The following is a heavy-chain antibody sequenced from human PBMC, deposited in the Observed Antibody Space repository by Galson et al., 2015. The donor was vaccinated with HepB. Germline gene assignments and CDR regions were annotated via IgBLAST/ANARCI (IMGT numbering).Heavy chain of an antibody. V-gene: IGHV1-3*01. D-gene: IGHD3-22*01. CDR3: ARDPMIVVADDAFDI. Sequence: SVKVSCKASGYTFTSYAMHWVRQAPGQRLEWMGWINAGNGNTKYSQKFQGRVTITRDTSASTAYMELSSLRSEDTAVYYCARDPMIVVADDAFDIWGQGTMVTVSS. CDR1: GYTFTSYA. CDR2: INAGNGNT. J-gene: IGHJ3*02.